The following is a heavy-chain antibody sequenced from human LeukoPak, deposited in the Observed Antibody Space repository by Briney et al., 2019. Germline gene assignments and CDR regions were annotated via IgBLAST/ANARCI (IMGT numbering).Heavy chain of an antibody. CDR3: ARDSRSVAGPNWFDP. J-gene: IGHJ5*02. V-gene: IGHV4-39*07. CDR1: GGSISSGSYY. CDR2: IYYSGNT. Sequence: SETLSLTCTVSGGSISSGSYYWGWIRQPPGKGLEWIGNIYYSGNTYYNPSLKSRVTISVDTSKNQFSLKLSSVTAADTAVYYCARDSRSVAGPNWFDPWGQGTLVTVSS. D-gene: IGHD6-19*01.